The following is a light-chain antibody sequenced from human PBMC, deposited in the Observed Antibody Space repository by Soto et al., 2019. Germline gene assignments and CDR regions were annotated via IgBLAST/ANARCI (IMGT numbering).Light chain of an antibody. CDR3: QQYNNWPPWT. V-gene: IGKV3-15*01. CDR2: GAS. Sequence: EIVMPQSPATLSVSPGERTTLSCRASQSVSSNLAWYQQKPGQAPRLLIYGASTRATGIPDRFSGSGAGTEFTLTISSLPSEACAVYDWQQYNNWPPWTFGQGTKVEIK. J-gene: IGKJ1*01. CDR1: QSVSSN.